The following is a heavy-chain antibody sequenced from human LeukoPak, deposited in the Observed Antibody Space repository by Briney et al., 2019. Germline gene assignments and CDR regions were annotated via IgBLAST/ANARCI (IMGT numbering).Heavy chain of an antibody. D-gene: IGHD3-22*01. J-gene: IGHJ3*02. CDR1: GYTFTGYY. CDR2: INPNSGGT. V-gene: IGHV1-2*02. CDR3: ARDFGAAAYDGAFDI. Sequence: ASVKVSCKASGYTFTGYYMHWVRQAPGQGLEWMGWINPNSGGTNYAQKFQGRVTMTRDTSISTAYMELRSLRSDDTAVYYCARDFGAAAYDGAFDIWGQGTMVTVSS.